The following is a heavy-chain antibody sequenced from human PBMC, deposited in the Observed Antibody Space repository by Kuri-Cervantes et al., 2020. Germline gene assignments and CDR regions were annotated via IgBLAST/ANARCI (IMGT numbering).Heavy chain of an antibody. Sequence: ASVKVSCKAYDYTFISYGISWVRQAPGQGLEWMGWISAYNGNTDYTQDLQGRVTMTTDTSTSTAYMELSSLRSEDTAVYYCARVPRIAVAGRTPQGINWFDPWGQGTLVTVSS. J-gene: IGHJ5*02. V-gene: IGHV1-18*01. D-gene: IGHD6-19*01. CDR3: ARVPRIAVAGRTPQGINWFDP. CDR1: DYTFISYG. CDR2: ISAYNGNT.